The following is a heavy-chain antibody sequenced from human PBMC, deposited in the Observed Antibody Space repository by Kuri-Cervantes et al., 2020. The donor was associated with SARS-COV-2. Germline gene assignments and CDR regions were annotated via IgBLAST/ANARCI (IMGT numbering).Heavy chain of an antibody. V-gene: IGHV1-2*04. CDR2: INPNSGGP. J-gene: IGHJ6*02. D-gene: IGHD3-10*01. CDR1: GYTFTGYY. Sequence: ASVKVSCKASGYTFTGYYMHWVRQAPGQGLEWMGWINPNSGGPNYAQKFQGWVTMTRDTSITGYMELSRLSTDDTAVYYCARGMVRGLIQSYYYGMDVWGQGTTVTVSS. CDR3: ARGMVRGLIQSYYYGMDV.